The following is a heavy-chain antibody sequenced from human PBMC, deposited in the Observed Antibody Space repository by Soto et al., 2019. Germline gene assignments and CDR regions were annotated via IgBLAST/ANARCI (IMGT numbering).Heavy chain of an antibody. V-gene: IGHV4-31*03. CDR2: IYYNGST. CDR1: GGSISSPNFY. Sequence: SETLSLTCTVSGGSISSPNFYWSWIRQHPGKGLEWIGYIYYNGSTYYNPSLKSRVTISVDTSKNQFSLKLSSVTAADTAVYYCGCDSSVLNYWGQGTLVTVSS. CDR3: GCDSSVLNY. D-gene: IGHD3-22*01. J-gene: IGHJ4*02.